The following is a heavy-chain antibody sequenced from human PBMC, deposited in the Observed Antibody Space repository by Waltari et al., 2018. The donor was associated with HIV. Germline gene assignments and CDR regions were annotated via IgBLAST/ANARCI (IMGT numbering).Heavy chain of an antibody. CDR3: ARDPSPPILYDILTGYYFDY. J-gene: IGHJ4*02. D-gene: IGHD3-9*01. V-gene: IGHV3-30*02. Sequence: QVQLVESGGGVVQPGGSLRLSCAASGFTFTTYAMHWVRQARGKGLGWVAFERDGGSNKYYADSVKGRFTSSRDNSKNTLYLQMNSLRADDTAVYYCARDPSPPILYDILTGYYFDYWGQGTLVTVSS. CDR1: GFTFTTYA. CDR2: ERDGGSNK.